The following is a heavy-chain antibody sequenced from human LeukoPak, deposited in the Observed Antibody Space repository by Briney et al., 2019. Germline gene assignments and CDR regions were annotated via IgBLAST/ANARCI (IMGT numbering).Heavy chain of an antibody. Sequence: SETLSLTCTVFGGSISSYYWSWVRQPPGKGLEWIGYVSYSGSTDYNPSLKSRVIISIDTSKNQFSLRLRSVTAADTAVYYCARENDRYGRIDYWGQGILVTVSS. CDR2: VSYSGST. D-gene: IGHD5-18*01. CDR3: ARENDRYGRIDY. J-gene: IGHJ4*02. CDR1: GGSISSYY. V-gene: IGHV4-59*01.